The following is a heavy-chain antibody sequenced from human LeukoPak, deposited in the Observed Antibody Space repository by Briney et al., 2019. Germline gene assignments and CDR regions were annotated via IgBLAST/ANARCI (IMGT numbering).Heavy chain of an antibody. V-gene: IGHV1-8*02. CDR2: INPNSGNT. Sequence: ASVKVSCKASGYTFTGYYMHWVRQAPGQGLEWMGWINPNSGNTGYAQKFQGRVTMTRNTSISTAYMELSSLRSEDTAVYYCARLQLRHCSRTSCANEFDYWGQGTLVTVSS. CDR1: GYTFTGYY. J-gene: IGHJ4*02. D-gene: IGHD2-2*01. CDR3: ARLQLRHCSRTSCANEFDY.